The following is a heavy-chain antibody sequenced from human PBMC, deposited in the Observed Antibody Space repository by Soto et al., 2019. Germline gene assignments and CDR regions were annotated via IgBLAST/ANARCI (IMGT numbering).Heavy chain of an antibody. CDR2: INAGNCNT. V-gene: IGHV1-3*01. CDR1: GHTFTSYA. Sequence: ASVKVSCKASGHTFTSYAMHWVRQAPGQRLELMGWINAGNCNTKYSQKFQGRFTISRDNAKNSLYLEMNSLRAEDTAVYYCARESEDLTSNFDYWGQGTLVTVYS. J-gene: IGHJ4*02. CDR3: ARESEDLTSNFDY.